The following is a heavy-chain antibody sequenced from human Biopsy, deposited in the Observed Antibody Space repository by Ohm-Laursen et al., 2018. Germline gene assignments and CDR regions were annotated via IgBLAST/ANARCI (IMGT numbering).Heavy chain of an antibody. CDR2: NIPILGTG. D-gene: IGHD3-9*01. CDR1: GSTFSNYG. Sequence: SVKVSCKAPGSTFSNYGVNWVRQAPGQGLEWLGGNIPILGTGNYAQKFQDRVTVAADTSTSTATMELRSLRSDDTAVYYCATKLTGYFHHWGQGTLVSVSS. CDR3: ATKLTGYFHH. V-gene: IGHV1-69*06. J-gene: IGHJ1*01.